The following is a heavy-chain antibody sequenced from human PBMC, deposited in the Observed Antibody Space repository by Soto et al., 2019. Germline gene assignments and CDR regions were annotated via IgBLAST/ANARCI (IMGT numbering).Heavy chain of an antibody. V-gene: IGHV4-34*01. CDR3: ASRPGYYLYNWFDP. Sequence: SETLSLICAVYGGSFSGYYWSWIRQPPGKGLEWIGEINHSGSTNYNPSLKSRVTISVDTSKNQFSLKLSSVTAADTAVYYCASRPGYYLYNWFDPWGQGTLVTVSS. D-gene: IGHD3-22*01. J-gene: IGHJ5*02. CDR1: GGSFSGYY. CDR2: INHSGST.